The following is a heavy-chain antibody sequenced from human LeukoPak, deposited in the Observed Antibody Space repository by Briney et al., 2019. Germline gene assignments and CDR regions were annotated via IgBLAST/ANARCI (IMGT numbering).Heavy chain of an antibody. D-gene: IGHD2-21*02. V-gene: IGHV4-31*03. Sequence: SETLSLTCTVSGGSISSGGYYWSWIRQHPGKGLEWIGYNYYSGSTYYSPSLKSRVTISRDTSKNQFSLKLSSVTAADTAVYYCARGSLAGAYCGDDCFPLFDYWGQGTLVTVSS. CDR1: GGSISSGGYY. CDR3: ARGSLAGAYCGDDCFPLFDY. CDR2: NYYSGST. J-gene: IGHJ4*02.